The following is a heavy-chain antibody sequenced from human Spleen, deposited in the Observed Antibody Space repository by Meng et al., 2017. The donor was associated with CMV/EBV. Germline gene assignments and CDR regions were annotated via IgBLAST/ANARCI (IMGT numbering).Heavy chain of an antibody. J-gene: IGHJ6*02. CDR1: GYTFTGYQ. D-gene: IGHD3-3*01. CDR3: ARGLKGSGYSHYQYGMDV. CDR2: INPNSGGT. Sequence: ASVKVSCKASGYTFTGYQMHWVRQAPGQGLEWMGWINPNSGGTNYAQKFQGRVTMTRDTSINTAYMELSRLRSDDTAVYYCARGLKGSGYSHYQYGMDVWGQGTAVTVSS. V-gene: IGHV1-2*02.